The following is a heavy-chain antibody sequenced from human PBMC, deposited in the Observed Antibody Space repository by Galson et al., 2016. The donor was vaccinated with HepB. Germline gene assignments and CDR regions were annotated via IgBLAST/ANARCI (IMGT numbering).Heavy chain of an antibody. D-gene: IGHD6-13*01. CDR3: AKAWGAAAAGIDY. CDR1: GFTFRNFA. V-gene: IGHV3-23*01. J-gene: IGHJ4*02. CDR2: ISDNGVST. Sequence: SLRLSCAASGFTFRNFAMNWVRQAPGKGLEWVSGISDNGVSTYYRDSVKGRFTISRDNSKNIVYLQINSLRVEDTAVYYCAKAWGAAAAGIDYWGQGTLVIVSS.